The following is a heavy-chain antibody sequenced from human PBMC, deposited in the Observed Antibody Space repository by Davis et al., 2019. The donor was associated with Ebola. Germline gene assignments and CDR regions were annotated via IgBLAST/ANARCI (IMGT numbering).Heavy chain of an antibody. Sequence: PSETLSLTCAISGDSVFGKNGAWNWIRQSPSRGLEWLGKTYYTSKWHNDYGESVKSRITINPDTSTNQLSLQLNSVTPEDTAVYYCVRGWGRSGLDVWGQGTTVTASS. CDR3: VRGWGRSGLDV. CDR1: GDSVFGKNGA. D-gene: IGHD3-16*01. J-gene: IGHJ6*02. CDR2: TYYTSKWHN. V-gene: IGHV6-1*01.